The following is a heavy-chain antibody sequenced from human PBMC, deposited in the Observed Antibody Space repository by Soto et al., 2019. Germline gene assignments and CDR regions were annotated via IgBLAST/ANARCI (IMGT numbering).Heavy chain of an antibody. V-gene: IGHV4-34*01. CDR2: INHSGST. CDR1: GGSFSGYY. J-gene: IGHJ5*02. D-gene: IGHD3-3*01. CDR3: ARIRITIFGVVRPWVDP. Sequence: PSETLSLTCAVYGGSFSGYYWSWIRQPPGKGLEWIGEINHSGSTNYNPSLKSRVTISVDTSKNQFSLKLSSVTAADTAVYYCARIRITIFGVVRPWVDPWGQGTLVTVSS.